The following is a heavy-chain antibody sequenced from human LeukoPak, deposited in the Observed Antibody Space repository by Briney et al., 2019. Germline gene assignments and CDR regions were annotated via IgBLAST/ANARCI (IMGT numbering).Heavy chain of an antibody. D-gene: IGHD1-26*01. CDR3: ARVRGSYCLDY. CDR2: ISRGGTSM. CDR1: GFTFSDYF. V-gene: IGHV3-11*04. Sequence: PGGSLRLSCAASGFTFSDYFMSWIRQAPGKGLEWISYISRGGTSMYYADSVKGRFTISRDNAKNSLYLQMNSLRAEDTAVYYCARVRGSYCLDYWGQGTLVTVSS. J-gene: IGHJ4*02.